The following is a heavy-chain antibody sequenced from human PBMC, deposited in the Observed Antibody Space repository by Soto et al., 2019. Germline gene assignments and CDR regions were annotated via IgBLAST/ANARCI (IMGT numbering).Heavy chain of an antibody. CDR2: IYYSGST. D-gene: IGHD3-9*01. CDR1: GCSVNRRSYY. J-gene: IGHJ4*02. CDR3: GRDGDDILTGYYSDY. V-gene: IGHV4-61*01. Sequence: PSETRSGPGPVSGCSVNRRSYYYSWIRQPPGKGLEWIRYIYYSGSTDYNPSLKSRVSISLHTSKNRLSLKFSSVAAGDTAVYYSGRDGDDILTGYYSDYWRQGTLVIVSS.